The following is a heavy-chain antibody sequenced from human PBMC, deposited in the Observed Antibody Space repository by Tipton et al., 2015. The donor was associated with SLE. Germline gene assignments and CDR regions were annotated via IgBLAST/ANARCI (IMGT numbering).Heavy chain of an antibody. CDR1: GGSISGYY. CDR2: IHYSGST. V-gene: IGHV4-59*12. CDR3: ARGTGITDD. Sequence: TLSLTCTVSGGSISGYYWSWIRQPPGKGLDWIGYIHYSGSTNFSPSLRSRVTMSVDTSKNHFSLNLNSVTAADTAIYYCARGTGITDDWGQGTLVTVSS. D-gene: IGHD1-7*01. J-gene: IGHJ4*02.